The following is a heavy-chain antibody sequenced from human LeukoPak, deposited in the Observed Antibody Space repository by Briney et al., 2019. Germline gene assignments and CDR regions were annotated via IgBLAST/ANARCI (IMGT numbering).Heavy chain of an antibody. D-gene: IGHD3-9*01. CDR1: GLTFTGSA. Sequence: GGSLRLSCAASGLTFTGSAIHWVRQASGKGLEWVGRIRTKTNSYATAYAASVKDRFSMSRDDSKNTAYLQMNSLKTEDTAVYYCTRHDVLTGYWWGQGTLVTVSS. CDR2: IRTKTNSYAT. V-gene: IGHV3-73*01. J-gene: IGHJ4*02. CDR3: TRHDVLTGYW.